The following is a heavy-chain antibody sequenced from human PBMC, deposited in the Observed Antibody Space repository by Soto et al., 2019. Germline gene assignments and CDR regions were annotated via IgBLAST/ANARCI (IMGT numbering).Heavy chain of an antibody. CDR1: GYTFTDYF. D-gene: IGHD3-3*01. CDR2: INPNSGDT. CDR3: VQLLWSGYYTVQEVDY. Sequence: QVQLVQSGAEVKKPGASVKVSCRASGYTFTDYFVSWVRQAPGQGLEWVGWINPNSGDTKYAQKFQGRVTFTTDTSISTDYMELSGLRSDDTAVCYCVQLLWSGYYTVQEVDYWGQGTLVTVSS. J-gene: IGHJ4*02. V-gene: IGHV1-2*02.